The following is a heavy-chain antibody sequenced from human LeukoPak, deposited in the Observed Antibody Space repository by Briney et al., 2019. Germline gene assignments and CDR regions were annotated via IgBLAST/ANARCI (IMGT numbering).Heavy chain of an antibody. J-gene: IGHJ6*02. CDR2: IYYSGST. V-gene: IGHV4-59*08. Sequence: SETLSLTCTVSGGSISSYYWSWIRQPPGKGLEWIGYIYYSGSTNYNPSLKSRVTISVDTSKNQFSLKLSSATAADTAVYYCARHLTYGMDVWGQGTTVTVSS. CDR1: GGSISSYY. CDR3: ARHLTYGMDV.